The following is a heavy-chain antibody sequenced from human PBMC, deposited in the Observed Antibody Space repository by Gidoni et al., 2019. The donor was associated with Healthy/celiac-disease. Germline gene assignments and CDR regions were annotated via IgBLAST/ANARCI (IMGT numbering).Heavy chain of an antibody. Sequence: SNKYYADSVKGRFTISRDNSKNTLYLQMNSLRAEDTAVYYCAKDGADCSSTSCYTFDYWGQGTLVTVSS. CDR2: SNK. CDR3: AKDGADCSSTSCYTFDY. D-gene: IGHD2-2*02. V-gene: IGHV3-30*02. J-gene: IGHJ4*02.